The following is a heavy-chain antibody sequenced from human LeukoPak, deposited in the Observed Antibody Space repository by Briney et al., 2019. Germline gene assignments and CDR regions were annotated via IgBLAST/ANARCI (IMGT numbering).Heavy chain of an antibody. CDR2: ISAYNGNT. CDR3: ARAHNYDILTGYSSYYFDY. Sequence: ASVKGSCKASGYTFTSYGISWVRQAPGQGLEWMGWISAYNGNTNYAQKLQGRVTMTTDTSTSTAYMELRSLRSDDTAVYYCARAHNYDILTGYSSYYFDYWGQGTLVTVSS. J-gene: IGHJ4*02. V-gene: IGHV1-18*01. D-gene: IGHD3-9*01. CDR1: GYTFTSYG.